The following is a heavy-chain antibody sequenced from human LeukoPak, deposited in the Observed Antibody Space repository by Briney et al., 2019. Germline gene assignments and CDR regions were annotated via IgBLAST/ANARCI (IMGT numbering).Heavy chain of an antibody. CDR2: MVFDGSNK. J-gene: IGHJ4*02. D-gene: IGHD6-13*01. CDR3: ARGGLAAAVRDY. V-gene: IGHV3-30*19. Sequence: GGSLRLSCAASGFSFRNYGMHWVRQAPGKGLEWVALMVFDGSNKYYADSVKGRFTISRDNSKNTLYPQMNSLRAEDTAVYYCARGGLAAAVRDYWGQGTLVTVSS. CDR1: GFSFRNYG.